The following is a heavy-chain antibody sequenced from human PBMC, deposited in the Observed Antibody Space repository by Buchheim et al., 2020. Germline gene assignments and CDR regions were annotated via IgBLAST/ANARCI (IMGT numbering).Heavy chain of an antibody. CDR1: GGSISSYY. J-gene: IGHJ2*01. V-gene: IGHV4-59*08. Sequence: QVQLQESGPGLVKPSETLSLTCTVSGGSISSYYWSWIRQPPGKGLEWIGYIYYSGSTNYNPSLKSRVTISVDTSKNQFSLKLSSVTAADTAVYYCARHTDCSSTSCIWYFDLWGRGTL. D-gene: IGHD2-2*01. CDR2: IYYSGST. CDR3: ARHTDCSSTSCIWYFDL.